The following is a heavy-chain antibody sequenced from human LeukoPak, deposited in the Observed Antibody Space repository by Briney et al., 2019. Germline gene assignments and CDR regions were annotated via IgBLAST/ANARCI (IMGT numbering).Heavy chain of an antibody. Sequence: PSETLSLTCTVSGGSISPYFWGWTRQTPGKGLEWIGYISYTGSTNYNPALKSRVTISVDTSKNQFSLQLTSVTAADTAVYYCARDDYRGVTNFDPWGQGTLVTVSS. D-gene: IGHD3-10*01. CDR1: GGSISPYF. V-gene: IGHV4-59*01. CDR3: ARDDYRGVTNFDP. CDR2: ISYTGST. J-gene: IGHJ5*02.